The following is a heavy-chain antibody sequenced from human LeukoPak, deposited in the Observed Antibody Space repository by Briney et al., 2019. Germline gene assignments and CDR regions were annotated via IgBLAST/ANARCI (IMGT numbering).Heavy chain of an antibody. CDR3: ARGLGEVVVPAATLFMGFDP. CDR1: GGTFSSYA. J-gene: IGHJ5*02. D-gene: IGHD2-2*01. Sequence: ASAKVSCKASGGTFSSYAISWVRQAPGQGLEWMGGIIPIFGTANYAQKFQGRVTITADESTSTAYMELSSLRSEDTAVYYCARGLGEVVVPAATLFMGFDPWGQGTLVTVSS. V-gene: IGHV1-69*13. CDR2: IIPIFGTA.